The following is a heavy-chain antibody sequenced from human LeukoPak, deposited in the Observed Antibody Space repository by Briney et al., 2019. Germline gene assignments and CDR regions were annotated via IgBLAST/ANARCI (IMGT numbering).Heavy chain of an antibody. CDR1: SRNYA. J-gene: IGHJ6*03. CDR2: IIPVFGTA. D-gene: IGHD3-22*01. V-gene: IGHV1-69*06. Sequence: GASVKVSCKGASRNYAFSWVRQAHGQGLEWMGGIIPVFGTANYAQKFQGRVTITADKSTSTAYMELSSLRSEDTAVYYCASNIGYYDSSGYYRPRYYYYYMDVWGKGTTVTVSS. CDR3: ASNIGYYDSSGYYRPRYYYYYMDV.